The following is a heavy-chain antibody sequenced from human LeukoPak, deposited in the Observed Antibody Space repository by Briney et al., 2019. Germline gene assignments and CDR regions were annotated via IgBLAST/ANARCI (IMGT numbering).Heavy chain of an antibody. CDR1: GFTFSSYG. V-gene: IGHV3-30*02. CDR3: AKDRLPLRRDGDLGVFDY. Sequence: GGSLRLSCAASGFTFSSYGMHWVRQAPGKGLEWVAFIRYDGSNKYYADSVKGRFTISRDNSKNTLYLQMNSLRAEDTAVYYCAKDRLPLRRDGDLGVFDYWGQGTLVTVSS. CDR2: IRYDGSNK. J-gene: IGHJ4*02. D-gene: IGHD4-17*01.